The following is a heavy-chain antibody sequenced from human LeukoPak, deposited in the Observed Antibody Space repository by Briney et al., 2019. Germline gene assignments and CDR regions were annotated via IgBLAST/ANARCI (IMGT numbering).Heavy chain of an antibody. D-gene: IGHD6-19*01. CDR1: GLTFSASA. J-gene: IGHJ5*02. CDR3: ARDLVSSGWYADNWFDP. Sequence: GGSLRLSCTASGLTFSASALSWVRQAPGKGLVWVSRINSDGSSTSYADSVKGRFTISRDNAKNTLYLQMNSLRAEDTAVYYCARDLVSSGWYADNWFDPWGQGTLVTVSS. CDR2: INSDGSST. V-gene: IGHV3-74*01.